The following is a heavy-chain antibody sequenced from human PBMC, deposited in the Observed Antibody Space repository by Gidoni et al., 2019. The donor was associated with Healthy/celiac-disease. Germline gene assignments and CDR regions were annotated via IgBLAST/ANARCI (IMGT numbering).Heavy chain of an antibody. CDR1: GGSISSGGYS. V-gene: IGHV4-30-2*01. CDR2: IYHSGST. D-gene: IGHD5-12*01. Sequence: QLQLQESGSGLVKPSQTLSLTCAVSGGSISSGGYSWSWIRQPPGKGLEWIGYIYHSGSTYDNPSLKSRVTRSVDRSKNQFSLKLSSVTAADTAVYYCARARYSGYEGGDAFDIWGQGTMVTVSS. J-gene: IGHJ3*02. CDR3: ARARYSGYEGGDAFDI.